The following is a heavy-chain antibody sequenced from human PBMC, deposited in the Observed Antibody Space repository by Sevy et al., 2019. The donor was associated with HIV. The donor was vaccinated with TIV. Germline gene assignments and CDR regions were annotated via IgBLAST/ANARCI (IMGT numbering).Heavy chain of an antibody. CDR3: TRDLGGYGGNSIDY. D-gene: IGHD2-21*02. CDR1: GYPFSSYG. V-gene: IGHV1-18*01. Sequence: DSVKVSCKASGYPFSSYGISWVRQAPRQGLERMGWISADSGNSNYAQNLQGRVTMSTDTSTSTAYMELRSLRFDDTAVYYCTRDLGGYGGNSIDYWGQGTLVTVSS. CDR2: ISADSGNS. J-gene: IGHJ4*02.